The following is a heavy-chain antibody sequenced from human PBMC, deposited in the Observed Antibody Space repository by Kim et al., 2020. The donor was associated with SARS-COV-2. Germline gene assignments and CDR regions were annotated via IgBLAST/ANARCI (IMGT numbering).Heavy chain of an antibody. CDR2: INPSGGST. J-gene: IGHJ4*02. Sequence: ASVKVSCKASGYTFTSYYMHWVRQAPGQGLEWMGIINPSGGSTSYAQKFQGRVTMTRDTSTSTVYMELSSLRSEDTAVYYCARGDYDILTGYYIGINFDYWGQGTLVTVSS. CDR3: ARGDYDILTGYYIGINFDY. D-gene: IGHD3-9*01. CDR1: GYTFTSYY. V-gene: IGHV1-46*01.